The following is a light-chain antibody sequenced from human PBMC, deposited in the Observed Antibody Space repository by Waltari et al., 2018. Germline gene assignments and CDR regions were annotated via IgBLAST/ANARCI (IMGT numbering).Light chain of an antibody. Sequence: IQMTQPPSSLSASVGDRVTITCRASENVNNYLNWYQQKPGKAPKLLIYKASTLQSGVPSRFSGSGSGTDYTFTISSLQSEDVATYYCQHGYGTPYSFGQGTKVEIK. J-gene: IGKJ2*03. CDR3: QHGYGTPYS. V-gene: IGKV1-39*01. CDR2: KAS. CDR1: ENVNNY.